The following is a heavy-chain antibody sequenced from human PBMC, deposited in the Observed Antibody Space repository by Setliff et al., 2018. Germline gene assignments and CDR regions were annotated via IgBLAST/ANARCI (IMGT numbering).Heavy chain of an antibody. CDR3: LRLVRYCTKIACQATSGDEV. CDR1: GYIFAGYY. J-gene: IGHJ4*02. CDR2: INPISGGA. Sequence: ASVKVSCKASGYIFAGYYMHWVRQTPGQGLEWMGWINPISGGANYAQKFQGRVTLTRDTSISTGYMELSRLRSDDTAVYYCLRLVRYCTKIACQATSGDEVWGLGTLVTVSS. V-gene: IGHV1-2*02. D-gene: IGHD2-8*01.